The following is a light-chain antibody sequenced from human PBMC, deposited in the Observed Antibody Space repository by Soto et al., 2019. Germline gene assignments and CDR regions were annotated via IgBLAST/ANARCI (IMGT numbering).Light chain of an antibody. CDR2: GAS. Sequence: EKVMTQSPATLSVSLGERATLSCRASQSVSSHLAWYQQKPGQAPRLLIYGASTRATDIPPRFSGSGSGTEFTLTISSLQSEDFAVYYCQQFSSYTLTFGGGTKVEIK. CDR1: QSVSSH. J-gene: IGKJ4*01. CDR3: QQFSSYTLT. V-gene: IGKV3-15*01.